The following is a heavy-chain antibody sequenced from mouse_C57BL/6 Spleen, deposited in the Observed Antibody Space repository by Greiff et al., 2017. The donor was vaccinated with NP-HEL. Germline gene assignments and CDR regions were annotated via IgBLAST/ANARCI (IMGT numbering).Heavy chain of an antibody. V-gene: IGHV1-55*01. Sequence: QVQLQQPGAELVKPGASVKMSCKASGYTFTSYWITWVKQRPGQGLEWIGDIYPGSGSTNYNEKFKSKATLTVDTSSSTAYMQLSSLTSEDSAVYYCARSPSYYYGSGYYFDYWGQGTTLTVSS. D-gene: IGHD1-1*01. J-gene: IGHJ2*01. CDR3: ARSPSYYYGSGYYFDY. CDR1: GYTFTSYW. CDR2: IYPGSGST.